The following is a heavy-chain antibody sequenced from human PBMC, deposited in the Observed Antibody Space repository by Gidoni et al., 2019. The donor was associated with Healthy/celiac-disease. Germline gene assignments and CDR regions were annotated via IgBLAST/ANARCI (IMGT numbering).Heavy chain of an antibody. CDR1: GGSISSSSYY. CDR3: ARLWDIAVAGRGAGGFDY. CDR2: IYYSGST. D-gene: IGHD6-19*01. V-gene: IGHV4-39*01. J-gene: IGHJ4*02. Sequence: QLQLQESGPGMVKPSETLSLTCTVSGGSISSSSYYWGWIRQHPGKGLECIGSIYYSGSTYYNRSLKSRVTISVDTSKNQFSLKLSSVTAADTAVYYCARLWDIAVAGRGAGGFDYWGQGTLVTVSS.